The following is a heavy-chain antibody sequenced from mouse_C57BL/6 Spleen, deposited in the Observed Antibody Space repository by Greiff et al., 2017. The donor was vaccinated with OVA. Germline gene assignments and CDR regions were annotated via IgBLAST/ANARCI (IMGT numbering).Heavy chain of an antibody. D-gene: IGHD1-1*01. Sequence: EVQLQQSGPELVKPGASVKISCKASGYSFTDYNMNWVKQRNGKSLEWIGVINPNYGTTSYNQKFKGKATLTVDQSSSTAYMQLNSLTSEDSAVYDCARSYYYGSTYAMDYWGQGTSVTVSS. CDR2: INPNYGTT. CDR3: ARSYYYGSTYAMDY. V-gene: IGHV1-39*01. J-gene: IGHJ4*01. CDR1: GYSFTDYN.